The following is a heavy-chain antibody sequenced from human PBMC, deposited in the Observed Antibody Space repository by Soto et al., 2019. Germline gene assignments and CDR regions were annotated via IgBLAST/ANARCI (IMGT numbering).Heavy chain of an antibody. Sequence: ASVKVSCKASGYTFTGYYMHWVRQAPGQGLEWMGWINPNSGGTNYAQKFQGRVTMTRDTSISTAYMELRSLRSDDTAIYYCARDPHEFWTSYWFDPWGQGTPVTAPQ. J-gene: IGHJ5*02. CDR3: ARDPHEFWTSYWFDP. CDR1: GYTFTGYY. CDR2: INPNSGGT. V-gene: IGHV1-2*02. D-gene: IGHD3-3*01.